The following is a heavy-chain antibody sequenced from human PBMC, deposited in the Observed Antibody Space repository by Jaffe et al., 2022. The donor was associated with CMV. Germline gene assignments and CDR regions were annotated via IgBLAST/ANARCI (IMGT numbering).Heavy chain of an antibody. CDR2: INHSGST. Sequence: QVQLQQWGAGLLKPSETLSLTCAVYGGSFSGYYWSWIRQPPGKGLEWIGEINHSGSTNYNPSLKSRVTISVDTSKNQFSLKLSSVTAADTAVYYCARGPGYYDYVWGSYRYRARSRYMDVWGKGTTVTVSS. CDR1: GGSFSGYY. J-gene: IGHJ6*03. V-gene: IGHV4-34*01. CDR3: ARGPGYYDYVWGSYRYRARSRYMDV. D-gene: IGHD3-16*02.